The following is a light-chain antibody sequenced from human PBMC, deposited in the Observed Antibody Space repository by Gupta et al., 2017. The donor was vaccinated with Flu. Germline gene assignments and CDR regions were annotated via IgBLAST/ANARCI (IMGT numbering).Light chain of an antibody. CDR1: QSILYW. V-gene: IGKV1-5*03. CDR2: KIS. Sequence: STLSASVGDKVTITCRASQSILYWLAWYQQKPGEAPKLLIYKISTLGNGVPSRFSGNGSGTEFTLTISSLQPDDFATYYCQQYNSDIGVAFGQGTKVEIK. CDR3: QQYNSDIGVA. J-gene: IGKJ1*01.